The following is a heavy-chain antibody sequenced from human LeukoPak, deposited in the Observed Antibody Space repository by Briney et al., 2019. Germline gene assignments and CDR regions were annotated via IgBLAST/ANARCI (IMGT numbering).Heavy chain of an antibody. Sequence: PGGSLRLSCAASGFTFDDFTLHWLRQAPGKSRERGSLITWDGSTTYYTDSVKGRFTISRDNTKNALFLQMNSLTKEDTACYYCAKGGVVTAVVYYLDYWGQGTLVTVSS. J-gene: IGHJ4*02. CDR1: GFTFDDFT. V-gene: IGHV3-43*01. CDR3: AKGGVVTAVVYYLDY. D-gene: IGHD2-21*02. CDR2: ITWDGSTT.